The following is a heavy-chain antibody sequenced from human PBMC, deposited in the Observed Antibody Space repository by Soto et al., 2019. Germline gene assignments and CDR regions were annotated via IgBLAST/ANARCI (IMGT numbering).Heavy chain of an antibody. CDR1: GFTFSGSA. CDR2: IRSKANNYAT. J-gene: IGHJ6*02. V-gene: IGHV3-73*02. Sequence: EVQLVESGGGLVQPGGSLKLSCAASGFTFSGSAVHWVRQASGKGLEWVGRIRSKANNYATAYAASVQGRFTIFRDDLKNTADPQMNSLKTEDTAVYYCTNPQVYYGMDVWGQGTTVTVSS. CDR3: TNPQVYYGMDV.